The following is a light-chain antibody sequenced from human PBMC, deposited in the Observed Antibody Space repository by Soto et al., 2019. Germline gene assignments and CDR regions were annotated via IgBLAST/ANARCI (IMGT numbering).Light chain of an antibody. Sequence: EVVLTQSPGTLSLSPGERATLSCRASQNIRGNELAWYQQKPGQAPRLLIYRGSSRATGIPDRFTGRGSGTEFTLTISRLEPEDFAVYYCQDYGTSAPWTFGQGTKVELK. J-gene: IGKJ1*01. CDR3: QDYGTSAPWT. CDR2: RGS. V-gene: IGKV3-20*01. CDR1: QNIRGNE.